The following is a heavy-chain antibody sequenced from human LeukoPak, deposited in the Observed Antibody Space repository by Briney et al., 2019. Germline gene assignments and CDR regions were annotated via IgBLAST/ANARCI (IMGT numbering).Heavy chain of an antibody. D-gene: IGHD4-17*01. V-gene: IGHV3-21*01. CDR1: GFTFSSYS. CDR3: ARDLNGDTNFDY. Sequence: GGSLRLSCAASGFTFSSYSMNWVRQAPGKGLEWVSSISSSSSYIYYADSVKGRFTISRDNAKNSLYLQMNSLRAEDTAVYYCARDLNGDTNFDYWGQGTLVTVSS. CDR2: ISSSSSYI. J-gene: IGHJ4*02.